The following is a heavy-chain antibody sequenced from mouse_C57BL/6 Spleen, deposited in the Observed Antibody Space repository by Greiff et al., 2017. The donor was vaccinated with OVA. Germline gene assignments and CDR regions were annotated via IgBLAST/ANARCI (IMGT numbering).Heavy chain of an antibody. J-gene: IGHJ1*03. CDR1: GYTFTSYW. CDR3: ARSHYYGSVYWYFDV. V-gene: IGHV1-69*01. D-gene: IGHD1-1*01. CDR2: IDPSDSYT. Sequence: VQLQQSGAELVMPGASVKLSCKASGYTFTSYWMHWVKQRPGQGLEWIGEIDPSDSYTNYNQKIKGKSTLTVDNSSSTAYMTHSSLTSEASAVYYYARSHYYGSVYWYFDVWGTGTTVTVSS.